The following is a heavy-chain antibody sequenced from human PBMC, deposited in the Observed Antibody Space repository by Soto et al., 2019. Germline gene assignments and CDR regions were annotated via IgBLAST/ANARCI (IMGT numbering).Heavy chain of an antibody. J-gene: IGHJ3*02. CDR1: GFSLSTSGMC. V-gene: IGHV2-70*01. CDR2: IDWDDDK. Sequence: SGPKLVNPTQTLTLTCTFSGFSLSTSGMCVSWIRQPPGKALEWLALIDWDDDKYYSTSLKTRLTISKDTSKNQVVLTMTNMDPVDTATYYCARTLYDSSGYYYFRDAFDIWGQGTMVTVSS. CDR3: ARTLYDSSGYYYFRDAFDI. D-gene: IGHD3-22*01.